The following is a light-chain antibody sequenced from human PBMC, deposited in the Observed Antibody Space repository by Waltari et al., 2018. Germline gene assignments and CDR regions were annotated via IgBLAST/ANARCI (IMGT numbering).Light chain of an antibody. CDR1: QSISNY. CDR3: QQYGGSPRIFT. CDR2: AAS. J-gene: IGKJ3*01. V-gene: IGKV1-39*01. Sequence: DIQMTQSPSSLSTSVGDRVTITCRASQSISNYLNWYQQKPGKAPKLLIYAASTLQSGVPSRFSGSGSGTDFTLTISSLQPEDFAVYYCQQYGGSPRIFTFGAGTKVEIK.